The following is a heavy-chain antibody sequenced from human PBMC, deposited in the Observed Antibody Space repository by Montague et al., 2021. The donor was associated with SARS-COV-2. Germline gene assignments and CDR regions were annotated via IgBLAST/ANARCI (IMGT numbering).Heavy chain of an antibody. D-gene: IGHD1-26*01. Sequence: TLSLTCTVSGGSISSGSYYWTWIRQPAGKGLEWIGCIYTSGSTNYNPSLKSRVTISVDRSKNQFSLKLSSVTAADTAVYYCAREDVNGSYWLRGFDVWGQGTTVTVSS. V-gene: IGHV4-61*02. CDR3: AREDVNGSYWLRGFDV. CDR2: IYTSGST. CDR1: GGSISSGSYY. J-gene: IGHJ6*02.